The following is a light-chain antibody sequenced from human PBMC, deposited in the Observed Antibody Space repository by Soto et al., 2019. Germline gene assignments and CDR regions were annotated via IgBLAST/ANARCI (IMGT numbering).Light chain of an antibody. CDR3: QQSDSTPYA. V-gene: IGKV1-39*01. CDR2: AAS. CDR1: QSISSH. Sequence: DIQMTQSPSSLSASVGDRVTITCRASQSISSHLNWYQQKPGKAPKLLIYAASSLQSGVPSRFSGSGSGTDFTLTISSLQPEDFATYYSQQSDSTPYAFGQVTKLYIK. J-gene: IGKJ2*01.